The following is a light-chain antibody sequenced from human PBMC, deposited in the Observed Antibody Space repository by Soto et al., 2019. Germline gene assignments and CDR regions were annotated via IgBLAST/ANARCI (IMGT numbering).Light chain of an antibody. CDR1: SSNIGNNA. CDR2: HDD. J-gene: IGLJ2*01. CDR3: AVWDDSLDAGV. V-gene: IGLV1-36*01. Sequence: QSVLTQPPSVSEAPRQRVTISCSGRSSNIGNNAVNWYQQLPGKAPKLLIYHDDLLPSGVSDRFSGSKSGTSATLAISGLQSEDEADYYCAVWDDSLDAGVFGGGTQLTVL.